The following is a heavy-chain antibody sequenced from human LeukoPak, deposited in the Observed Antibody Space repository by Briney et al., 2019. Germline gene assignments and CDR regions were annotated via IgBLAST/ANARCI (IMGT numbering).Heavy chain of an antibody. J-gene: IGHJ4*02. D-gene: IGHD4-23*01. CDR2: INPSGGST. V-gene: IGHV1-46*01. Sequence: ASVKVSCEASGYTFTSYNMHWVRQAPGQGLEWMGKINPSGGSTTYAQKFQGRVTMTTDTSTSTAYMELRSLRSDDTAVYYCGYGGNSVDYWGQGTLVTVSS. CDR3: GYGGNSVDY. CDR1: GYTFTSYN.